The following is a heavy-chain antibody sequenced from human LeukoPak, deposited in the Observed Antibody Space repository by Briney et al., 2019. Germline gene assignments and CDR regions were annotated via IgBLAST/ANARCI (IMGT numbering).Heavy chain of an antibody. J-gene: IGHJ4*02. CDR2: IIPIFGTA. Sequence: ASVEVSCKASGGTFSSYAISWVRQAPGQGLEWMGRIIPIFGTANYAQKFQGRVTITTDESTSTAYMELSSLRSEDTAVYYCASLYDILGPGGGDYWGQGTLVTVSS. CDR1: GGTFSSYA. CDR3: ASLYDILGPGGGDY. D-gene: IGHD3-9*01. V-gene: IGHV1-69*05.